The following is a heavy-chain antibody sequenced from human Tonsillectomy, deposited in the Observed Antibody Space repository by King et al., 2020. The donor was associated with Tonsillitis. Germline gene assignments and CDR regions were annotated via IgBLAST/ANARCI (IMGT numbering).Heavy chain of an antibody. Sequence: EVQLVESGGGLVKPGGSLRLSCAASGFTFSTYSMHWVRQAPGKGLEWVSSISSSNSYIYYADSVKGRFTISRDNAKNSLYLQMHSLRAEDTAVYYCARGYLDYFDYWGQGTLVTVSS. V-gene: IGHV3-21*01. CDR3: ARGYLDYFDY. CDR1: GFTFSTYS. D-gene: IGHD5-18*01. CDR2: ISSSNSYI. J-gene: IGHJ4*02.